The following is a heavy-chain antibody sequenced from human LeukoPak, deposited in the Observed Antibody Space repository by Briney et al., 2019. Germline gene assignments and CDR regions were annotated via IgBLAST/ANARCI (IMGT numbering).Heavy chain of an antibody. CDR3: ARDEVRYFDWSRFLYYYYYGMDV. J-gene: IGHJ6*04. CDR2: INSDGSST. Sequence: TGGSLRLSCAASGFTFSSYWMSWVRQAPGKGLVWVSRINSDGSSTSYADSVKGRFTISRDNAKNTLYLQMYSLRAEDTAVYYCARDEVRYFDWSRFLYYYYYGMDVWGKGTTVTVSS. D-gene: IGHD3-9*01. CDR1: GFTFSSYW. V-gene: IGHV3-74*01.